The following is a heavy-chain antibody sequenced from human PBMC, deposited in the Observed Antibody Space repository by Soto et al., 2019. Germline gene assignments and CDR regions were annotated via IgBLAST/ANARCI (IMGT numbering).Heavy chain of an antibody. CDR2: IYYSGST. D-gene: IGHD5-18*01. CDR3: TCIFSGGYGYGFYYYGMDV. J-gene: IGHJ6*02. V-gene: IGHV4-39*01. CDR1: GGSISSSSYY. Sequence: SVTMPLTCTVSGGSISSSSYYWGWISQPPGKGLEWIGSIYYSGSTYYNPSLKSRVTISVDTSKSQFSLKLSSVTAADTAVYYCTCIFSGGYGYGFYYYGMDVWGQGTTVTVS.